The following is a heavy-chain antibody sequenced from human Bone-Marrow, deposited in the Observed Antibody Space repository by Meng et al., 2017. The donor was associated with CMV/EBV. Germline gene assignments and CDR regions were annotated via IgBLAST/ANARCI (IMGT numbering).Heavy chain of an antibody. CDR3: ARARITIFGVVNGAFDI. CDR1: GYTFTSYY. Sequence: ASVKVSCKASGYTFTSYYMHWVRQAPGQGLEWMIIINRSGGSTSYAQKFQGRVTMTRDTSTSTVYMELSSLRSEDTAVYYCARARITIFGVVNGAFDIWGQGTMVTVSS. CDR2: INRSGGST. V-gene: IGHV1-46*01. J-gene: IGHJ3*02. D-gene: IGHD3-3*01.